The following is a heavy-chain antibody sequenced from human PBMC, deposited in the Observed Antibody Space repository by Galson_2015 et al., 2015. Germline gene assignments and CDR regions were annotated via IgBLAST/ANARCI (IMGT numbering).Heavy chain of an antibody. CDR2: ISYGGTNK. V-gene: IGHV3-30*04. J-gene: IGHJ4*02. CDR3: ASPGSGSYYKLEY. D-gene: IGHD3-10*01. CDR1: GFIFSNYA. Sequence: SLRLSCAASGFIFSNYAIHWVRQAPGKGLEWVAVISYGGTNKHYADSVKGRSTISRDNSKNTLYLQMNSLRAENTAVYYCASPGSGSYYKLEYWGQGTLVTVSS.